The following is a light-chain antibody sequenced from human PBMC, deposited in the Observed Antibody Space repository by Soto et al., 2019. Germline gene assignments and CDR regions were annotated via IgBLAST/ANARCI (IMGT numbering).Light chain of an antibody. CDR2: DAS. Sequence: EIVLTQSPATLSLSPGERATLSCRASQSLTTYLAWYQQKPGQAPRLLIYDASNRATGIPARFSGSGSGTDFTLSISSLEPEDFEVYYCQQRSNWPVTFGPGTKVEIK. CDR1: QSLTTY. CDR3: QQRSNWPVT. V-gene: IGKV3-11*01. J-gene: IGKJ3*01.